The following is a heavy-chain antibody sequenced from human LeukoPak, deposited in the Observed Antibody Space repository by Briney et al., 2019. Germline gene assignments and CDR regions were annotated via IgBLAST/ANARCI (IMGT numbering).Heavy chain of an antibody. V-gene: IGHV4-59*01. CDR1: GGSISSYY. D-gene: IGHD6-13*01. CDR3: ARDLEQQLVPSYYYYYMDV. Sequence: PSETLSLTCTVSGGSISSYYWSWLRQPPGKGLEWIGYIYYSGSTNYNPSLKSRVTISVDTSKNQFSLKLSSVTAADTAVYYCARDLEQQLVPSYYYYYMDVWGKGTTVTVSS. CDR2: IYYSGST. J-gene: IGHJ6*03.